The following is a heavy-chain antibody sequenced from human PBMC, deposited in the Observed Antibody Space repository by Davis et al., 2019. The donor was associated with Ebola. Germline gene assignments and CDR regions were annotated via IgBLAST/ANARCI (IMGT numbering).Heavy chain of an antibody. CDR3: ARQEGYSYGYIPPPIDY. V-gene: IGHV4-59*08. Sequence: SETLSLTCTVSGGSISSYYWSWIRQLPGKGLGWIGNIYNGGSTNYNPSLKSRVTISVDTSKIQFSLKLRSVTAADTAVYYRARQEGYSYGYIPPPIDYWGQGTLVTVSS. D-gene: IGHD5-18*01. CDR1: GGSISSYY. CDR2: IYNGGST. J-gene: IGHJ4*02.